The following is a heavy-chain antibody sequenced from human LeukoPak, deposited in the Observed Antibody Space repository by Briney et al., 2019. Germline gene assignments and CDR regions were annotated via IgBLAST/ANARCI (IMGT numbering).Heavy chain of an antibody. CDR3: ARGPHAGYYDSSGYYPPFDY. CDR2: ISSNGGST. D-gene: IGHD3-22*01. J-gene: IGHJ4*02. Sequence: GGSLRLSCAASGFTFSSYAMHWVRQAPGKGLEYVSAISSNGGSTYYANSVKGRLTISRDNSKNTLYLQMGSLRAEDMAVYYCARGPHAGYYDSSGYYPPFDYWGQGTLVTVSS. CDR1: GFTFSSYA. V-gene: IGHV3-64*01.